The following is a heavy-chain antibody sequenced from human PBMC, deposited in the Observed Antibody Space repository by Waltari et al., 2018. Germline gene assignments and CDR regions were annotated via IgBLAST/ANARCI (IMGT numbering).Heavy chain of an antibody. D-gene: IGHD2-2*03. V-gene: IGHV3-21*01. CDR2: ISSSSSYI. Sequence: EVQLVESGGGLVKPGGSLRLSCAASGFTFSSYSMNWVRQAPGKGLEWVSSISSSSSYIYYADSVKGRFTISRDNDKNSLYLQMNSLRAEDTAVYYCARDGYCSSTSCYGSDYWGQGTLVTVSS. CDR1: GFTFSSYS. J-gene: IGHJ4*02. CDR3: ARDGYCSSTSCYGSDY.